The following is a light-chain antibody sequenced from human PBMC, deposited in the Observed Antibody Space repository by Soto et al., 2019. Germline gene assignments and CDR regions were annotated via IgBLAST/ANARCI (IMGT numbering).Light chain of an antibody. V-gene: IGLV1-47*02. Sequence: QSVLTQPPSASGTPGQRVTISCSGSSSNIGSNYVYWYQQLPGTAPKLLIYSNNQRPSGVPDRFSGSKSGTSASLVISGLRSEDEAGYYCAAWDDSLSGQVFGTGTKVTVL. J-gene: IGLJ1*01. CDR1: SSNIGSNY. CDR3: AAWDDSLSGQV. CDR2: SNN.